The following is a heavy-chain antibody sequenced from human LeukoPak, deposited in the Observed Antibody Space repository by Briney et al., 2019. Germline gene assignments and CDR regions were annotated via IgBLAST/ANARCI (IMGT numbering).Heavy chain of an antibody. J-gene: IGHJ6*02. Sequence: GGSLRLSCAASGFTFSSYDMHWVRQATGKGLESVSAIDTVGNTYYDGSVRGRFTISREDAWNSLYLQMNSLRDGDTAVYYCIRIRTGQHQYGMDVWGPGTTVTVSS. CDR3: IRIRTGQHQYGMDV. CDR2: IDTVGNT. V-gene: IGHV3-13*01. D-gene: IGHD7-27*01. CDR1: GFTFSSYD.